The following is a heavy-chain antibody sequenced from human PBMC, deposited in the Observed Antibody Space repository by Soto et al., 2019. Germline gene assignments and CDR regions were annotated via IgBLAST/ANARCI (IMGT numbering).Heavy chain of an antibody. J-gene: IGHJ4*02. CDR1: GASISSGSW. Sequence: QVHLQESGPGLVKPSGTLSLTCAVSGASISSGSWWSWVRQPPGKGLEWIGEIFHDGSTNYNPSLKSRVTMSVDKSKNYFSLEITSVTAADTALYYCARDEYNDSSDWGQGTLVTVSS. V-gene: IGHV4-4*02. D-gene: IGHD1-1*01. CDR3: ARDEYNDSSD. CDR2: IFHDGST.